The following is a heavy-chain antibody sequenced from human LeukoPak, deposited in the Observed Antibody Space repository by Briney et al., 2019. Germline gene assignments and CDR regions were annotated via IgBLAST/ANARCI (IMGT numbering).Heavy chain of an antibody. V-gene: IGHV3-48*01. J-gene: IGHJ4*02. D-gene: IGHD4-17*01. CDR2: ISSSSSTI. CDR1: GFTFSTYW. CDR3: ARSDYGDYVIPPGY. Sequence: GGSLRLSCAASGFTFSTYWMHWVRQAPGKGLEWVSYISSSSSTIYYADSVKGRFTISRDNAKNSLYLQMNSLRAEDTAVYYCARSDYGDYVIPPGYWGQGTLVTVSS.